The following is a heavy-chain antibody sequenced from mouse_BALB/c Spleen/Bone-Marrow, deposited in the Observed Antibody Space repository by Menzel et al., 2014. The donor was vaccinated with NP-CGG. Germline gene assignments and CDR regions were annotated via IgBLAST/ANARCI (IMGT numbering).Heavy chain of an antibody. Sequence: EVKLLESGGGLVQPGGSLKLSCAASGFDFSRYWMSWVRQAPGKGLQWIGEINPESNTINYTPSLKDKFIISRDNAKNTLYLQMSKVRSEDTALYCCARLGYDGWFAYWGQGTLVTASA. V-gene: IGHV4-1*02. CDR3: ARLGYDGWFAY. CDR2: INPESNTI. CDR1: GFDFSRYW. D-gene: IGHD2-2*01. J-gene: IGHJ3*01.